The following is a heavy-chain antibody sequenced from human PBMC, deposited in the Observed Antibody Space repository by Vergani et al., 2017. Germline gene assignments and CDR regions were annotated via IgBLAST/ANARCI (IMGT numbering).Heavy chain of an antibody. CDR3: ARXSDIVVVPAAMGGWWFDP. D-gene: IGHD2-2*01. J-gene: IGHJ5*02. V-gene: IGHV1-69*01. CDR1: GGTFSSYA. Sequence: QVQLVQSGAEVKKPGSSVKVSCKASGGTFSSYAISWVRQAPGQGLEWMGGIIPIFGTANYAQQFQGRVTITADESTSTASMELSSLRSEDTAVYYCARXSDIVVVPAAMGGWWFDPWGQGTLVTVSS. CDR2: IIPIFGTA.